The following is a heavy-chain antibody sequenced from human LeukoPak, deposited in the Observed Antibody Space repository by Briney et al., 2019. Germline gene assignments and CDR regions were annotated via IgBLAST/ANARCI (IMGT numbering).Heavy chain of an antibody. V-gene: IGHV3-9*01. Sequence: SGGSLRLSCAASGFTFDDYAMHWVWQAPGKGLEWVSGISWNSGSIGYADSVKGRFTISRDNAKNSLYLQMNSLRAEDTALYYCAKDIVSGRYSYFHYWGQGTLVTVSS. CDR1: GFTFDDYA. J-gene: IGHJ4*02. D-gene: IGHD5-18*01. CDR2: ISWNSGSI. CDR3: AKDIVSGRYSYFHY.